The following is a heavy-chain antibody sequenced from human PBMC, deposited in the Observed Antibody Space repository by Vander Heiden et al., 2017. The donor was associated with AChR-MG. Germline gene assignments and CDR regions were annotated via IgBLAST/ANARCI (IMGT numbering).Heavy chain of an antibody. CDR3: ARAPRITIFGVVISAAYYYYGMDV. CDR1: GGTFSSYA. CDR2: IIPIFGTA. J-gene: IGHJ6*02. Sequence: QVQLVQPGAEVKKPGSSVQVSCKASGGTFSSYAISWVRQAPGQGLEGMGGIIPIFGTANYAQKFQGRVTITADESTSTAYMELSSLRSEDTAVYYCARAPRITIFGVVISAAYYYYGMDVWGQGTTVTVSS. V-gene: IGHV1-69*01. D-gene: IGHD3-3*01.